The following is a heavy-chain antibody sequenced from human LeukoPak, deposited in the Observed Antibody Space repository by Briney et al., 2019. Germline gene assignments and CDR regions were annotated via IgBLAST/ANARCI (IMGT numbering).Heavy chain of an antibody. CDR2: ISYDGSNK. V-gene: IGHV3-30-3*01. Sequence: PGGSLRLSCAAPGFTFSSYAMPWVRQAPGKGLAWVAVISYDGSNKYYAVSVKGRFTISRDNSKNTLYLQMNSLRAEDTAVYYCARDIRQLVPLWYFDYWGQGTLVTVSS. CDR1: GFTFSSYA. D-gene: IGHD6-6*01. CDR3: ARDIRQLVPLWYFDY. J-gene: IGHJ4*02.